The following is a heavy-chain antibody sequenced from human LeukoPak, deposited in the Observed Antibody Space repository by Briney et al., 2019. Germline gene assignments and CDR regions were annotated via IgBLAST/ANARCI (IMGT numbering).Heavy chain of an antibody. V-gene: IGHV1-2*02. Sequence: ASVKVSCKASGYSFTGHYIYWVRQAPGQGLEWMGWINAKGGSTNYAQKFQGRVNMTRDTSISTAYMELSRLRSDDTAVYYCARDRRDGDLDYWGQGTLVTVSS. D-gene: IGHD3-10*01. J-gene: IGHJ4*02. CDR2: INAKGGST. CDR3: ARDRRDGDLDY. CDR1: GYSFTGHY.